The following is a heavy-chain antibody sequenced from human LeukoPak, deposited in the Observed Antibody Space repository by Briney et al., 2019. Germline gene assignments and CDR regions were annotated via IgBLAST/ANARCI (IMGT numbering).Heavy chain of an antibody. V-gene: IGHV3-7*01. D-gene: IGHD5-12*01. J-gene: IGHJ4*02. Sequence: GGALRLSFAASGLHFSNCWLGWGRRAPGKGGEWVGNINQDGSQSNFVDSVRALFTISRHNANNSLFLQINSLRAEDTAVYYCARSPPAQARCGYYFDYWGQGTLVTVSS. CDR2: INQDGSQS. CDR3: ARSPPAQARCGYYFDY. CDR1: GLHFSNCW.